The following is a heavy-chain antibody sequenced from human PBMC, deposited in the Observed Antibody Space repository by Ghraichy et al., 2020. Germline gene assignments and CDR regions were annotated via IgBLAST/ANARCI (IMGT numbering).Heavy chain of an antibody. CDR1: GGSISSGGYY. D-gene: IGHD3-9*01. Sequence: SETLSLTCTVSGGSISSGGYYWSWIRQHPGKGLEWIGYIYYSGSTYYNPSLKSRVTISVDTSKNQFSLKLSSVTAADTAVYYCAGTYYDILTGSGAFDIWGQGTMVTVSS. V-gene: IGHV4-31*03. CDR3: AGTYYDILTGSGAFDI. CDR2: IYYSGST. J-gene: IGHJ3*02.